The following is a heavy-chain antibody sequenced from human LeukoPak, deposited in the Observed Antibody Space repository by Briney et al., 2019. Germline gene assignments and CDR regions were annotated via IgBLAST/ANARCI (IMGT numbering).Heavy chain of an antibody. D-gene: IGHD6-19*01. CDR2: IIPIFGTA. CDR1: GGTFSSYA. Sequence: SVKVSCKASGGTFSSYAISWVRQAPGRGLEWMGGIIPIFGTANYAQKFQGRVTITADESTSTAYMELSSLRSEDTAVYYCASGAVDGVYYYYYMDVWGKGTTVTISS. V-gene: IGHV1-69*13. J-gene: IGHJ6*03. CDR3: ASGAVDGVYYYYYMDV.